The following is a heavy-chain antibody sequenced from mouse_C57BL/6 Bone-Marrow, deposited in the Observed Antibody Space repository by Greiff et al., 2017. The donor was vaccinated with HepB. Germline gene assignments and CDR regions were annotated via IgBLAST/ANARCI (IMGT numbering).Heavy chain of an antibody. CDR2: IHPNSGST. Sequence: QVQLQQPGAELVKPGASVKLSCKASGYTFTSYWMHWVKQRPGQGLEWIGMIHPNSGSTNYNEKFKGKATLTADKSSSTAYMQLSSLTSEDSAVYFCARFYGNYVPWYFDVWGTGTTVTVSS. CDR1: GYTFTSYW. V-gene: IGHV1-64*01. J-gene: IGHJ1*03. D-gene: IGHD2-1*01. CDR3: ARFYGNYVPWYFDV.